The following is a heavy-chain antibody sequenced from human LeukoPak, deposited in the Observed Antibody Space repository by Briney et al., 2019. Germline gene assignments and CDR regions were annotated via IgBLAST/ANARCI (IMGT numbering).Heavy chain of an antibody. CDR3: ARNSNNYYYYMDV. V-gene: IGHV3-7*01. CDR1: GFTFRTSG. J-gene: IGHJ6*03. D-gene: IGHD4-23*01. Sequence: GGSLRLSCAASGFTFRTSGMNWVRQAPGMGLEWVANINQDGSEKYYVDSVKGRFTISRDNAKNSLYLQMNSLRAEDTAVYYCARNSNNYYYYMDVWGKGTTVTISS. CDR2: INQDGSEK.